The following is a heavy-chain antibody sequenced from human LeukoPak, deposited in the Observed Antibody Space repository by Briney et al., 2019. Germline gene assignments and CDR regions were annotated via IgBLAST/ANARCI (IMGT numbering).Heavy chain of an antibody. CDR3: VNLGYSD. CDR1: GFSFSAAW. CDR2: IKNDGSDK. V-gene: IGHV3-7*01. Sequence: GGSLRLSCEASGFSFSAAWMTWVRQAPGKGLEWVATIKNDGSDKYYVDSVKGRFTLSRDNAKNSVYLQMNSLRVEDTAVYYCVNLGYSDGGQGTLVTISS. J-gene: IGHJ4*02. D-gene: IGHD5-12*01.